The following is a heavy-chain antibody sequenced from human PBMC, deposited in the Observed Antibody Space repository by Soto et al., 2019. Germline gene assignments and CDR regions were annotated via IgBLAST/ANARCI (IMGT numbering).Heavy chain of an antibody. V-gene: IGHV1-18*04. J-gene: IGHJ4*02. CDR2: ISGNNGKT. D-gene: IGHD3-3*01. CDR3: ARESGVVVIVKGEFEF. CDR1: GYTFSRYS. Sequence: VQLVQSGAEVKKPGASVKVSCKASGYTFSRYSISWVRQAPGQGLEWMGWISGNNGKTHYAQKFQDRVNSTTDTSTNTAHMELRSLRSDDTAVYYCARESGVVVIVKGEFEFWGQGTLVTVST.